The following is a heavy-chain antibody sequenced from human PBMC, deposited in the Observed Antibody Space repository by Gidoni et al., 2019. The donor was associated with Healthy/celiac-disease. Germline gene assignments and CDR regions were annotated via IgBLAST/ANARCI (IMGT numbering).Heavy chain of an antibody. Sequence: QVQLQESGPGLVKPSETLSLTGTVSGGSVSSGSYYWSWIRQPPGKGLEWIRYIYYSGSTNYNPSLKSRVTISVDTSKNQFSLKLSSVTAADTAVYYCASSYYSSGWGNVLGGYYYYYMDVWGKGTTVTVSS. D-gene: IGHD6-19*01. CDR2: IYYSGST. CDR1: GGSVSSGSYY. J-gene: IGHJ6*03. CDR3: ASSYYSSGWGNVLGGYYYYYMDV. V-gene: IGHV4-61*01.